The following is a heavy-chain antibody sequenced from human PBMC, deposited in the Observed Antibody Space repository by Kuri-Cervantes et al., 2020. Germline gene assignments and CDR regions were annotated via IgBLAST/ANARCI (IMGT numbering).Heavy chain of an antibody. CDR1: GYSISSDYY. V-gene: IGHV4-38-2*01. D-gene: IGHD3-10*01. CDR3: GGNPSGNYIQ. CDR2: IYYSGST. J-gene: IGHJ4*02. Sequence: GSLRLSCAVSGYSISSDYYWGWIRQPPGKGLEWIGSIYYSGSTYYSPSLKSRVTISVDTSKNQFSLNLRSVTAADTAVYYCGGNPSGNYIQWGQGTLVTVSS.